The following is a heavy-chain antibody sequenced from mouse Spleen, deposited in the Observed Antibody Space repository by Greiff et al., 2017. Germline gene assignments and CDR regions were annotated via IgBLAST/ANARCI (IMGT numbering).Heavy chain of an antibody. CDR3: TRSYCGNYEGTWFAY. CDR1: GYTFTDYE. V-gene: IGHV1-15*01. CDR2: IDPETGGT. J-gene: IGHJ3*01. Sequence: QVQLQQSGAELVRPGASVTLSCKASGYTFTDYEMHWVKQTPVHGLEWIGAIDPETGGTAYNQKFKGKAILTADKSSSTAYMELRSLTSEDSAVYYCTRSYCGNYEGTWFAYWGQGTLVTVSA. D-gene: IGHD2-1*01.